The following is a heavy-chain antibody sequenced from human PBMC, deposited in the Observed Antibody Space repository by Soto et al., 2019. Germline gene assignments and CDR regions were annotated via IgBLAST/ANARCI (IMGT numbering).Heavy chain of an antibody. Sequence: QLQLQDSGPGLVKPSETLSLTCTVSGDSVSTNSYSWGWIRQSPGKGLEWIGTIYSSENTYYNPSLLSLVTISVATSKNEFSLGLSYVTAADTAVYYCARLNGYFISTNCHGYYGMDVWGQGTTVTVSS. CDR2: IYSSENT. CDR3: ARLNGYFISTNCHGYYGMDV. J-gene: IGHJ6*02. CDR1: GDSVSTNSYS. D-gene: IGHD2-2*03. V-gene: IGHV4-39*01.